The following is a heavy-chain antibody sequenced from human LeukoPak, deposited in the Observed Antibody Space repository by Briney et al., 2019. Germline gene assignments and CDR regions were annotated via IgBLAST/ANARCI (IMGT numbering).Heavy chain of an antibody. Sequence: PGGSLRLSCAASGFIVSSSYMNWVRQGPGKGLEWVSVIYSGGHTYYTDSVKGRFTISRDNSNNTLYLYMNSLRPDDTAVYYCARSTRDGYNHYHYYYMDVWGKGTTVTVSS. D-gene: IGHD5-24*01. J-gene: IGHJ6*03. CDR1: GFIVSSSY. CDR2: IYSGGHT. CDR3: ARSTRDGYNHYHYYYMDV. V-gene: IGHV3-53*01.